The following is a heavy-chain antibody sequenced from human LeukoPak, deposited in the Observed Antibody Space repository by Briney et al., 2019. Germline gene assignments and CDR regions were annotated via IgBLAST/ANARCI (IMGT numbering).Heavy chain of an antibody. CDR3: ATEDGYNGK. CDR1: GFTFSSYG. Sequence: GRSLRLSCAASGFTFSSYGMQWFRQAPGKGLEWVAVIWYDGSNKYYAGSVKGRFTISRDNSKNTLYLQMNSLRAEDTAVYYCATEDGYNGKWGQGTLVTVSS. V-gene: IGHV3-33*01. D-gene: IGHD5-24*01. J-gene: IGHJ4*02. CDR2: IWYDGSNK.